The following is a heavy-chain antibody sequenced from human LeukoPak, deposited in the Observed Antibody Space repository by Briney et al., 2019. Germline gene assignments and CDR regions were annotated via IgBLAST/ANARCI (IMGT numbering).Heavy chain of an antibody. Sequence: SSETLSLTCTVSGGSISSYYWSWIRQPPGKGLEWIGYIYYSGSTNYNPSLKSRVTISVDTSKNQFSLKLSSVTAADTAVYYCARKSIFYDSSGYYNPILDYWGQGTLVTVSS. D-gene: IGHD3-22*01. J-gene: IGHJ4*02. CDR3: ARKSIFYDSSGYYNPILDY. CDR2: IYYSGST. V-gene: IGHV4-59*01. CDR1: GGSISSYY.